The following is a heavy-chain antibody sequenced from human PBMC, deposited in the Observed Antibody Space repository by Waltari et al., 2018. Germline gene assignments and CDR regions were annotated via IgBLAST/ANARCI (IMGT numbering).Heavy chain of an antibody. CDR3: ARGGGGDWEWFDP. D-gene: IGHD2-21*02. CDR2: IYYTGST. CDR1: GCSISVFY. J-gene: IGHJ5*02. V-gene: IGHV4-59*01. Sequence: QVQLQESGPSLLKPSETLSLICTVSGCSISVFYWSWVRQPPGKGLDWIGYIYYTGSTNFNPSLKSRVTMSVDTSKNQFSLKLSSVTAADTAFYYCARGGGGDWEWFDPWGQGTLVTVSS.